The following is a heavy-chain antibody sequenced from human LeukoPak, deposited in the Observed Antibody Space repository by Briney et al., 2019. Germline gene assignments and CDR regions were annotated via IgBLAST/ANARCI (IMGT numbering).Heavy chain of an antibody. V-gene: IGHV3-23*01. Sequence: GGSLRLSCAASGFTFSIYAMSWVRQAPGKGLEWVSAISGSGGSTYYADSVKGRFTISRDNSKNTLYLQMNSLRAEDTAVYYCAKVRSGGGDYYFDYWGQGTLVTVSS. D-gene: IGHD2-21*02. CDR1: GFTFSIYA. CDR2: ISGSGGST. J-gene: IGHJ4*02. CDR3: AKVRSGGGDYYFDY.